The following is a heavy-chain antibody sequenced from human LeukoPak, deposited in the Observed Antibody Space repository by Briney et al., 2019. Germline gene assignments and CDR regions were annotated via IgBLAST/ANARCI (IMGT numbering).Heavy chain of an antibody. CDR3: ARGVYYDFWSGYTQRDY. Sequence: GGSLRLSCAASGFTFSAHWMHWVRQAPGKGLAWVSRISGVGTTTAYAESVKGRLTISRDNAKNTLYLQMNSLRAEDTAVYYCARGVYYDFWSGYTQRDYWGQGTLVTVSS. CDR2: ISGVGTTT. V-gene: IGHV3-74*01. CDR1: GFTFSAHW. D-gene: IGHD3-3*01. J-gene: IGHJ4*02.